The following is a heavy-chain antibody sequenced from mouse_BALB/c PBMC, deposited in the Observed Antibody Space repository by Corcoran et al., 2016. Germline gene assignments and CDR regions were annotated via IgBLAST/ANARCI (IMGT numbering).Heavy chain of an antibody. D-gene: IGHD1-1*01. J-gene: IGHJ4*01. V-gene: IGHV9-1*02. CDR3: AKGLLNAMDY. CDR2: INTSTGEP. Sequence: QIQLVQSGPELKKPGETVKISCKASGYTFTNYGMNWVKQAPGKGLKWMGWINTSTGEPTYADDFKGRFAFSLETSARTAYLQINNLKNEDMSTYFCAKGLLNAMDYWGQGTSVTVSS. CDR1: GYTFTNYG.